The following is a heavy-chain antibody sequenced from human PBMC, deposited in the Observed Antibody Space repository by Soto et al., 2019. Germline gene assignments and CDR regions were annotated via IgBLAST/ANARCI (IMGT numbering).Heavy chain of an antibody. J-gene: IGHJ4*02. Sequence: PSETLSLTCTVSGGSISSYYWSWIRQPPGKGLEWIGYIYYSGSTNYNPSLKSRVTISVDTSKNQFSLKLSSVTAADTAVYYCARVGLGDYDLYYFDYRGQGTLVTVSS. CDR1: GGSISSYY. D-gene: IGHD4-17*01. V-gene: IGHV4-59*01. CDR2: IYYSGST. CDR3: ARVGLGDYDLYYFDY.